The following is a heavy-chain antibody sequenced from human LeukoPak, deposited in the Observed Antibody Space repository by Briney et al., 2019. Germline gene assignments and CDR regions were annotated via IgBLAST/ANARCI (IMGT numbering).Heavy chain of an antibody. J-gene: IGHJ4*02. CDR1: GFTFSDYW. CDR2: IKQDGSKT. Sequence: GGSLRLSCVASGFTFSDYWMSWVRQAPGKGLEWVANIKQDGSKTYYVDSVKGRLTISRDNAENSLYLQMNSLRVEDTAVYYCVREDSGFDSAFDYWGQGTLVTVSS. CDR3: VREDSGFDSAFDY. D-gene: IGHD5-12*01. V-gene: IGHV3-7*01.